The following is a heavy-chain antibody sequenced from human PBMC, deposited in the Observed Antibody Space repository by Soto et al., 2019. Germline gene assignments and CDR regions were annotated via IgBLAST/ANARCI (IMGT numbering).Heavy chain of an antibody. D-gene: IGHD3-10*01. CDR3: ARQIIYICDF. J-gene: IGHJ4*02. CDR1: GYRLDGAW. V-gene: IGHV5-51*01. CDR2: IKPGGSDL. Sequence: PGESLKISCKGAGYRLDGAWIGWVRQMPGKGLEWMGIIKPGGSDLRYSPSFRGQVTISANAAVNTAFLQWNSLKASDTAMYYCARQIIYICDFWGQGTLV.